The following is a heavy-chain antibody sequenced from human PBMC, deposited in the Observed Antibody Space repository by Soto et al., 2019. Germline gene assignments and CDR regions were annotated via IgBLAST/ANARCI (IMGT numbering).Heavy chain of an antibody. CDR1: GYTFNSYG. CDR2: IRVKNGNT. CDR3: ARRTPVGNI. D-gene: IGHD1-1*01. V-gene: IGHV1-18*01. Sequence: QVQLVQSGGEVKKPGASVKVSCKASGYTFNSYGISWVRQAPGQGLEWMGWIRVKNGNTNYAQNFQGRVTMTTETSTSTAYMEMRNMRSDDTAVYYCARRTPVGNIWGQGTMVTVSS. J-gene: IGHJ3*02.